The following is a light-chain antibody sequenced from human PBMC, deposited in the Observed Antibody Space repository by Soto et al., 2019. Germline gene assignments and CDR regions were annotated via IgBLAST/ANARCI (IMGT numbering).Light chain of an antibody. Sequence: EIALTQSPASLSLSPGESVTLSCRTSQTISGNYLSWYQRRPGQAPRLLIFGASIRATDIPARFSGSGSGTEFTLTISSLESEDFAVYYCQQYYYWPSNSFGQGTKLEIK. V-gene: IGKV3D-7*01. CDR1: QTISGNY. J-gene: IGKJ2*03. CDR2: GAS. CDR3: QQYYYWPSNS.